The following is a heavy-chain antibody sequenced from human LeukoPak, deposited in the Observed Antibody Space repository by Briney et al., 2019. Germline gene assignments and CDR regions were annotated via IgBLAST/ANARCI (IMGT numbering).Heavy chain of an antibody. D-gene: IGHD3-22*01. CDR3: ATDVTYYDSSGYTRGAFDY. CDR1: GGTFSSYA. Sequence: GASVKVSCKASGGTFSSYAIRWVRQAPGQGLEWMGRIIPIFGIANYAQKFQGRVTITADKSTSTAYMELSSLRSEDTAVYYCATDVTYYDSSGYTRGAFDYWGQGTLVTVSS. V-gene: IGHV1-69*04. CDR2: IIPIFGIA. J-gene: IGHJ4*02.